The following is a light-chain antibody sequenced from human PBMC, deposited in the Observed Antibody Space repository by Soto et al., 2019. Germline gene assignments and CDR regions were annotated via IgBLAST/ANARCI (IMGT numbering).Light chain of an antibody. V-gene: IGLV1-51*01. J-gene: IGLJ2*01. CDR1: SSNIGNNY. Sequence: QAVVTQPPSVSAAPGQKVTISCSGSSSNIGNNYVSWLQQFPGTAPKLLIYENDKRPSGIPDQFSASKTGTSATLVITGLQTWDEADYYCGTWDSSLLAVLFGGGTKVTVL. CDR2: END. CDR3: GTWDSSLLAVL.